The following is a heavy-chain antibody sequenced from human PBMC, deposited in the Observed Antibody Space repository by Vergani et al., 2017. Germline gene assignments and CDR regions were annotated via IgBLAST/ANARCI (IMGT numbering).Heavy chain of an antibody. J-gene: IGHJ6*03. CDR1: GDSITNGGFS. CDR2: IFPSGNS. Sequence: QLQLQESGSGLVKPSQTLSLTCAVSGDSITNGGFSWNWIRQPPGKGPGWIGYIFPSGNSDYNPSLKNRVSISLDKSKNQFSLWVNSVTAADTAVYFCARASLRALVGYYYYRDVWGKGKTVVVSS. CDR3: ARASLRALVGYYYYRDV. V-gene: IGHV4-30-2*01. D-gene: IGHD3-16*02.